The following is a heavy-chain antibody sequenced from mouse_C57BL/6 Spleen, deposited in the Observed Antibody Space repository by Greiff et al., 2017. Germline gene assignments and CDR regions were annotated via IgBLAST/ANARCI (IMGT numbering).Heavy chain of an antibody. Sequence: QVQLQQSGAELVRPGASVTLSCKASGYTFTDYEMHWVKQTPVHGLEWIGAIDPETGGTAYNQKFKGKAILTADKSSSTAYMELRSLTSEDSAVYYCTNYRGDYGGYFDYWGQGTTLTVSS. CDR3: TNYRGDYGGYFDY. J-gene: IGHJ2*01. D-gene: IGHD2-13*01. CDR1: GYTFTDYE. CDR2: IDPETGGT. V-gene: IGHV1-15*01.